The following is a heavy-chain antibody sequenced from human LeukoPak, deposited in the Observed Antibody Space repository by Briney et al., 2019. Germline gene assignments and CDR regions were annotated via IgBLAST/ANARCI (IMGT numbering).Heavy chain of an antibody. D-gene: IGHD4-17*01. V-gene: IGHV3-74*01. Sequence: GGSLRLSCAASGFAFSGYWMHWVRQPPGKGLVWVSRITGDGSSTTYADSVRGRFTISRDNAKNTLYLQMISLRAEDTAVYYCARDTGWYFDLWGRGTLVTVSS. J-gene: IGHJ2*01. CDR3: ARDTGWYFDL. CDR1: GFAFSGYW. CDR2: ITGDGSST.